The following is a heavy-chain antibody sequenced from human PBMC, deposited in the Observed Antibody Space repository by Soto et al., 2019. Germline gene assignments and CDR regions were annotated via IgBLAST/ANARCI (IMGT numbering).Heavy chain of an antibody. D-gene: IGHD2-21*02. Sequence: EVQLVESGGGLVQPGGSVKLSCAASGFTFSGSAMHWVRQASGKGLEWVGRIRSKANNYATAYAASVKGRFTISRDDSKNTAYLQMNSLKTGETAVYYCTRHALQYCGGDCYLLPYLDLWGRGTLVTVSS. CDR1: GFTFSGSA. CDR3: TRHALQYCGGDCYLLPYLDL. CDR2: IRSKANNYAT. J-gene: IGHJ2*01. V-gene: IGHV3-73*02.